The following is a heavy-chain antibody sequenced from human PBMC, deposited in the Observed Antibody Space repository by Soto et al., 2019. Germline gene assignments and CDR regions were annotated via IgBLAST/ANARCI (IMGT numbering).Heavy chain of an antibody. V-gene: IGHV3-53*01. CDR1: GFTVSSNY. J-gene: IGHJ3*02. CDR2: IYSGGST. Sequence: GGSLRLSCAASGFTVSSNYMSWVRQAPGKGLEWVSVIYSGGSTYYADSVKGRFTISRDNFKNTLYLQMNSLRAEDTAVYYCARDQTRLDAFDIWGQGTMVTVSS. CDR3: ARDQTRLDAFDI.